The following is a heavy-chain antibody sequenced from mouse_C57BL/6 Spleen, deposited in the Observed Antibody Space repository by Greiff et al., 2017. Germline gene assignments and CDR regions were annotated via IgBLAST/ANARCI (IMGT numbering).Heavy chain of an antibody. Sequence: DVKLVESGPELVKPGASVKMSCKASGYTFTDYNMHWVKQSHGKSLEWIGYINPNNGGTSYNQKFKGKATLTVNKSSSTAYMELRSLTSEDSAVYYCASGYDGYFDYWGQGTTLTVSS. CDR2: INPNNGGT. CDR3: ASGYDGYFDY. J-gene: IGHJ2*01. V-gene: IGHV1-22*01. D-gene: IGHD2-3*01. CDR1: GYTFTDYN.